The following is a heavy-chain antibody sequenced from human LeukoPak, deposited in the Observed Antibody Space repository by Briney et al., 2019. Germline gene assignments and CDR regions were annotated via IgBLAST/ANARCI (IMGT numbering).Heavy chain of an antibody. D-gene: IGHD3-10*01. CDR1: GFTFSSYA. J-gene: IGHJ4*02. Sequence: GGSLRLSCAASGFTFSSYAMHWVRQAPGKGLEWVAVISYDGSNKYYADSVKGRFTISRDNSKNTLYLQMNSLRAEDTAVYYCAKATSLWFGDQRDYFDYWGQGTLVTVSS. V-gene: IGHV3-30-3*01. CDR2: ISYDGSNK. CDR3: AKATSLWFGDQRDYFDY.